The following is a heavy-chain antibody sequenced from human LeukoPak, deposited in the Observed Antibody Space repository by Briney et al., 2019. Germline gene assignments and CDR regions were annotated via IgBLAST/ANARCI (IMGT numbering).Heavy chain of an antibody. CDR1: GFTFSTYA. CDR2: IRIDASQK. V-gene: IGHV3-30*02. Sequence: GGSLRLSCAVSGFTFSTYAMHWGRNAPGPGMGRVGVIRIDASQKFSADLVQGRVTISRDNSKNTLSLQMNSLGPADTAVYYCAKDQNDYGYQDAFDIWGQGTMVTVSS. D-gene: IGHD4-17*01. CDR3: AKDQNDYGYQDAFDI. J-gene: IGHJ3*02.